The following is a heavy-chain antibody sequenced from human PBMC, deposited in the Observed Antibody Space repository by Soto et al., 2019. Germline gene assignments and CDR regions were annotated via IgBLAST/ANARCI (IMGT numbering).Heavy chain of an antibody. J-gene: IGHJ3*02. D-gene: IGHD6-25*01. CDR2: IYRGRAT. V-gene: IGHV3-53*01. CDR3: ARDRSDSSRADSFDI. Sequence: PRGSLRLSCAFSVFSVSNTYMSWVRQAPGKGLEWISVIYRGRATYYADSVKGRFTISRDDSRNTVYLQMNSLTTEDTAVYFCARDRSDSSRADSFDIWGQGTMVTVSS. CDR1: VFSVSNTY.